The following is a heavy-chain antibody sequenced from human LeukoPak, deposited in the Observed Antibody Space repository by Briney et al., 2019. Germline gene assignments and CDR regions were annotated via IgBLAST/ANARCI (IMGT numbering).Heavy chain of an antibody. D-gene: IGHD3-22*01. CDR3: AKESQHYYDCSGYGY. Sequence: PGGSLRLSCAASGFTFTSHWMHWVRQAPGKGLVWVSAISGSGGSTYYADSVKGRFTISRDNSKNTLYLQMNSLRAEDTAVYYCAKESQHYYDCSGYGYWGQGTLVTVSS. CDR1: GFTFTSHW. V-gene: IGHV3-23*01. CDR2: ISGSGGST. J-gene: IGHJ4*02.